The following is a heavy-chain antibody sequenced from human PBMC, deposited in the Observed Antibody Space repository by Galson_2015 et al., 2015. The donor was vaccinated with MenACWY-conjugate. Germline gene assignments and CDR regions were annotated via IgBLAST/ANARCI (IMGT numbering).Heavy chain of an antibody. CDR1: GYSFTNNW. V-gene: IGHV5-51*01. D-gene: IGHD2-21*02. J-gene: IGHJ6*02. Sequence: QSGAEVKKPGESLTISCKGSGYSFTNNWIGWVRQMPGKGLEWMGIVYPADSDTRYSPSFQGQVTISADKSISTAYLQWSSLKASDTAMYYCAVTAIVIDLTYYYSLDVWGQGTTVTVSS. CDR3: AVTAIVIDLTYYYSLDV. CDR2: VYPADSDT.